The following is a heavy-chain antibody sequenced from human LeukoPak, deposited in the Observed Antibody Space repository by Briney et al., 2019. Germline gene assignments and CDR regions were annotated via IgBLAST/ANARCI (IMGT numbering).Heavy chain of an antibody. D-gene: IGHD3-16*02. V-gene: IGHV3-7*03. CDR2: INEDGATK. Sequence: GGSLRLSCAASGFTFSDHWMAWVRQAPGKVLEWVANINEDGATKNYVDSVKGRFTISRDSAKNSLHLQMNSLRAEDTAVYFCAKRGVVVRVFLVGFHKEAYYFDSWGQGAQVTVSS. J-gene: IGHJ4*02. CDR3: AKRGVVVRVFLVGFHKEAYYFDS. CDR1: GFTFSDHW.